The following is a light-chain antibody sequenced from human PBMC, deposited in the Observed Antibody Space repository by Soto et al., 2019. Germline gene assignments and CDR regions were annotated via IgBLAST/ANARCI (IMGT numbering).Light chain of an antibody. CDR1: SYNIGAGYD. V-gene: IGLV1-40*01. CDR2: GNS. CDR3: QSYDSSLSGCVV. J-gene: IGLJ2*01. Sequence: QSVLTQPPSVSVDPGQRVTISCTGSSYNIGAGYDVHWYQQLPGTAPKLLIYGNSNRPSGVPDRFSGSKSGPSASLAITGLQAEDEADYYCQSYDSSLSGCVVFGGGTKLTVL.